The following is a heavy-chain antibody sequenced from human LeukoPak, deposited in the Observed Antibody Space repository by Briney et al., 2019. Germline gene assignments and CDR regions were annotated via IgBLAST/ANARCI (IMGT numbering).Heavy chain of an antibody. CDR1: GGSISSYY. V-gene: IGHV4-4*07. J-gene: IGHJ4*02. CDR3: AREGGFRIAAAGTIDY. Sequence: SETLSLTCTVSGGSISSYYWSWIRKPAGKGLEWIGRIYTSGSTNYNPSLKSRVTMSVDTSKNQFSLKLSSVTAADTAVYYCAREGGFRIAAAGTIDYWGQGTLVTVSS. CDR2: IYTSGST. D-gene: IGHD6-13*01.